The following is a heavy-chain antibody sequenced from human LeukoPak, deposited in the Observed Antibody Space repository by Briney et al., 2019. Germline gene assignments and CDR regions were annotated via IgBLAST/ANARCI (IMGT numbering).Heavy chain of an antibody. CDR3: ARVPTSSVVVAAN. D-gene: IGHD2-15*01. J-gene: IGHJ4*02. Sequence: LSLTCTVSGSSISNYYWGWIRQAPGKGLEWVSYISSSGSTIYYADSVKGRFTISRDNAKNSLYLQMNSLRAEDTAVYYCARVPTSSVVVAANWGQGTLVTVSS. CDR1: GSSISNYY. CDR2: ISSSGSTI. V-gene: IGHV3-11*01.